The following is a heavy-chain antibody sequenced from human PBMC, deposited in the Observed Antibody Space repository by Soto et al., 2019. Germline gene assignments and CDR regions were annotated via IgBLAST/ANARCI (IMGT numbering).Heavy chain of an antibody. Sequence: GSLRLSCAASGFTFSSYGMHWVRQAPGKGLEWVAVIWYDGSNKYYADSVKGRFTISRDNSKNTLYLQMNSLRAEDTAVYYCARDIPMVRGVPSDYWGQGTLVTVSS. D-gene: IGHD3-10*01. CDR3: ARDIPMVRGVPSDY. CDR1: GFTFSSYG. CDR2: IWYDGSNK. J-gene: IGHJ4*02. V-gene: IGHV3-33*01.